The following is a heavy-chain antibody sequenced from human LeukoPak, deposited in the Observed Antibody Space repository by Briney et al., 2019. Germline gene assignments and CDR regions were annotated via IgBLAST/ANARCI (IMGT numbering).Heavy chain of an antibody. V-gene: IGHV1-69*04. CDR3: ATDSPGGSSPEVDY. Sequence: SVKVSCKASGGIFITYAISWVRQAPGQGLDCMGRIIPIIGMTNYTQKFQGRVTITADKSTSTAYMELSSLRSDDTAVYYCATDSPGGSSPEVDYWGQGTLVTVSS. J-gene: IGHJ4*02. D-gene: IGHD2-15*01. CDR2: IIPIIGMT. CDR1: GGIFITYA.